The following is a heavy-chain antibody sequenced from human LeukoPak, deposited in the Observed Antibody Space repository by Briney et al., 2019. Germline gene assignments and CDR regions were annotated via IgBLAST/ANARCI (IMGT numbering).Heavy chain of an antibody. CDR1: GGSFSGYY. D-gene: IGHD2-21*02. CDR2: IYYSGST. Sequence: PSETLSLTCAVYGGSFSGYYWSWIRQPPGKGLEWIGSIYYSGSTYYNPSLKSRVTISVDTSKNQFSLKLSSVTAADTAVYYCARDQHIVVVTAILGWFDPWGQGTLVTVSS. V-gene: IGHV4-34*01. J-gene: IGHJ5*02. CDR3: ARDQHIVVVTAILGWFDP.